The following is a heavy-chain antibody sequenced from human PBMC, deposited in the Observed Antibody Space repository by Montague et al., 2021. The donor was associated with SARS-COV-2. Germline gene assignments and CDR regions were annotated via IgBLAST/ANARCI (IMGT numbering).Heavy chain of an antibody. V-gene: IGHV3-30-3*01. CDR1: GFTFSSYA. D-gene: IGHD3-10*01. J-gene: IGHJ5*02. CDR2: ISYDGSNK. CDR3: ARDTIYGSGSTGFDP. Sequence: SLRLSCAASGFTFSSYAMHWVRQAPGKGLEWVAVISYDGSNKYYADSVKGRSTISRDNSKNTLYLQMNSLRAEDTAVYYCARDTIYGSGSTGFDPWGQGTLVTVSS.